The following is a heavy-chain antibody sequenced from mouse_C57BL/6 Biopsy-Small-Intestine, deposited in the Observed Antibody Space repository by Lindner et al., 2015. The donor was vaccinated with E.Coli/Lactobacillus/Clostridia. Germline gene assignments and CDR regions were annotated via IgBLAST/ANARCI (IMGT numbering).Heavy chain of an antibody. CDR1: GFTFSNYA. Sequence: VQLQESGGGLVKPGGSLKLSCAASGFTFSNYALSWARQTPEKRLEWVATINDGGSYTYYPDIIKGRFTISRDNAKNSLNLQMSHLRSEDTAIYYCAVTTMVPTGTLDYWGQGTSVTVSS. V-gene: IGHV5-4*01. CDR2: INDGGSYT. CDR3: AVTTMVPTGTLDY. J-gene: IGHJ4*01. D-gene: IGHD2-3*01.